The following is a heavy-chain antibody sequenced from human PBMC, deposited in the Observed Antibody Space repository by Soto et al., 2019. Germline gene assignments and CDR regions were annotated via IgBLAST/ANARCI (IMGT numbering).Heavy chain of an antibody. D-gene: IGHD1-1*01. J-gene: IGHJ6*03. CDR2: TGAAGDT. V-gene: IGHV3-13*01. Sequence: EVQLVESGGGLVQPGGSLRLSCAASGFTFSSYDMHWVRQATGKGLEWVSSTGAAGDTSYPGSVKGRFTISRENAKNSLDLQMISLRAGDTAVYYCARGATRSFYYMDVWGKGTTVTVSS. CDR3: ARGATRSFYYMDV. CDR1: GFTFSSYD.